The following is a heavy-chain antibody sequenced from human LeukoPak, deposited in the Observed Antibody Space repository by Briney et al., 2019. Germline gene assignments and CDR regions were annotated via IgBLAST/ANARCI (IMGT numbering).Heavy chain of an antibody. D-gene: IGHD3-3*01. V-gene: IGHV3-15*01. J-gene: IGHJ4*02. CDR2: VKGKSDGGTI. CDR1: GFTFTNAC. CDR3: TTDRAISGLPIFGY. Sequence: PAGSLRLSCAASGFTFTNACMSWVRQAPRKGLQWVGGVKGKSDGGTIDYAAPVKGRFTISRDDSKTMVSLQMNSLESGDTAVYYCTTDRAISGLPIFGYWGQGTPVTVSS.